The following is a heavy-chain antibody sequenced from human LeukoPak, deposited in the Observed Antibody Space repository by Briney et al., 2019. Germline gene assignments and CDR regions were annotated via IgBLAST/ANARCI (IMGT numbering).Heavy chain of an antibody. CDR2: IYYSGST. CDR1: GGSISSYY. D-gene: IGHD6-13*01. CDR3: ARGKYERHSSSWYYYYGMDV. V-gene: IGHV4-59*01. Sequence: SETLSLTCTVSGGSISSYYWSWIRQPPGKGLEWIGYIYYSGSTNYNPSLKSRVTISVDTSKNQFSLKLSSVTAADTAVYYCARGKYERHSSSWYYYYGMDVWGQGTTVTVSS. J-gene: IGHJ6*02.